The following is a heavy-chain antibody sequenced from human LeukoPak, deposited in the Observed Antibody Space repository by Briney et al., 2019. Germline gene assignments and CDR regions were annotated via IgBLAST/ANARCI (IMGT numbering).Heavy chain of an antibody. V-gene: IGHV4-39*07. CDR1: GGSISSSSYY. J-gene: IGHJ6*03. D-gene: IGHD4-11*01. CDR3: ARDFATVTSSYYYYMDV. Sequence: KASETLSLTCTVSGGSISSSSYYWGWIRQPPGRGLEWIGSIYYSGSTYYNPSLKSRVTISVDTSKNQLSLKLSSVTAADTAVYYCARDFATVTSSYYYYMDVWGKGTTVTVSS. CDR2: IYYSGST.